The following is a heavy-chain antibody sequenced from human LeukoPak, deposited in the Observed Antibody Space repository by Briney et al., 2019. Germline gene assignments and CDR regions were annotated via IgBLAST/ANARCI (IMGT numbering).Heavy chain of an antibody. D-gene: IGHD6-13*01. CDR3: ARDIEAAGLFLDY. CDR1: GFTFSSYG. J-gene: IGHJ4*02. Sequence: GGSLRLSCAASGFTFSSYGMHWVRQAPGKWLEWVAVIWYDGSNKYYADSVKGRFTISRDNSKNTLYLQMNSLRAEDTAVYYCARDIEAAGLFLDYWGQGTLVTVSS. V-gene: IGHV3-33*01. CDR2: IWYDGSNK.